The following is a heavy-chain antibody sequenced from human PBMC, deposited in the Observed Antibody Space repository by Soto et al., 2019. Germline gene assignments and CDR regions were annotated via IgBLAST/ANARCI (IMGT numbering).Heavy chain of an antibody. CDR2: IFHSGST. D-gene: IGHD1-26*01. V-gene: IGHV4-4*02. CDR1: GGSIRSNNW. J-gene: IGHJ4*02. Sequence: QVQLQESGPGLVKPSGTLSLTCAVSGGSIRSNNWWSWVRQPPGKGLEWIGEIFHSGSTYYNPSLRTRVTISVNRSKNQFSLKLSSVTAADTAVYYCARVYSGSYSDYWGQGTLVTVSS. CDR3: ARVYSGSYSDY.